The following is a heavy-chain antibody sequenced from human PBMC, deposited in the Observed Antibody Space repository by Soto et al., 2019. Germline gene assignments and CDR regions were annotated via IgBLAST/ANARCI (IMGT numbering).Heavy chain of an antibody. J-gene: IGHJ4*02. CDR1: GFTFSSYA. Sequence: GGSLRLSCAASGFTFSSYAMHWVRQAPGKGLEWVAVISYDGSNKYYADSVKGRFTISGDNSKNTLYLQMNSLRAEDTAVYYCARESGGVPMYWGQGTLVTVSS. CDR3: ARESGGVPMY. D-gene: IGHD3-16*01. CDR2: ISYDGSNK. V-gene: IGHV3-30-3*01.